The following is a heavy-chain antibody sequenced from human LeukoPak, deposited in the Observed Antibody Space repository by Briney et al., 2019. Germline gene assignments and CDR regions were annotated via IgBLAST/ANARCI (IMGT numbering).Heavy chain of an antibody. V-gene: IGHV3-7*01. CDR1: GFTFSNYW. D-gene: IGHD3-10*01. CDR3: ARDQFPGYYYGSGSFDY. CDR2: IKQDGSEK. Sequence: GGSLRLSCAASGFTFSNYWMSWVRQAPGKGLEWVANIKQDGSEKDYVGSVKGRFTISRDNAKNSLYLQMNSLRAEDTAVYYCARDQFPGYYYGSGSFDYWGQGTLVTVSS. J-gene: IGHJ4*02.